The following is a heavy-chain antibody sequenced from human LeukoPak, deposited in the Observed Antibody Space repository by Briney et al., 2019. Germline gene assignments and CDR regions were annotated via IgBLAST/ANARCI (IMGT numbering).Heavy chain of an antibody. D-gene: IGHD3-10*01. CDR2: IKQDGSEE. J-gene: IGHJ4*02. CDR3: ARPSYSSGSFFDY. CDR1: GFTFSGYW. V-gene: IGHV3-7*05. Sequence: GGSLRLSCAASGFTFSGYWMSWVRQAPGKGLEWVANIKQDGSEEVYVDSVKGRFTISRDNAKNSLFLQMNTLRAEDTAVYYCARPSYSSGSFFDYWGQGTLVTVSS.